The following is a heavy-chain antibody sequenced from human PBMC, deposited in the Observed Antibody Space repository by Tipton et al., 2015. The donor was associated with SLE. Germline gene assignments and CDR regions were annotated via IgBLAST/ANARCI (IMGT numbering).Heavy chain of an antibody. CDR2: MYYSGNT. Sequence: TLSLTCTVSSGSISSRTYYWGWIRQPPGKGLEWIGSMYYSGNTYYNPSLKSRLTISVDTSKNQFSLKLTSVTAADTAVYYCARMFNFGFWSSDAFDLWGQGTMVTVSS. CDR3: ARMFNFGFWSSDAFDL. V-gene: IGHV4-39*01. J-gene: IGHJ3*01. CDR1: SGSISSRTYY. D-gene: IGHD3-3*01.